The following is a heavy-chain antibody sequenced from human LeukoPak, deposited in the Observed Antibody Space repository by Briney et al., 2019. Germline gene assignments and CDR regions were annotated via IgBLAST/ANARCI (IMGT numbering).Heavy chain of an antibody. CDR2: IIPIFGTA. CDR3: ARDFDVGYCSSTSCPSYYGMDV. V-gene: IGHV1-69*01. Sequence: ASVKVSCKASGGTFSSYAISWVRQAPGQGLEWMGGIIPIFGTANYAQKFQGRVTITADESTSTAYMELSSLRSEDTAVYYCARDFDVGYCSSTSCPSYYGMDVWGQGTTVTVSS. CDR1: GGTFSSYA. D-gene: IGHD2-2*01. J-gene: IGHJ6*02.